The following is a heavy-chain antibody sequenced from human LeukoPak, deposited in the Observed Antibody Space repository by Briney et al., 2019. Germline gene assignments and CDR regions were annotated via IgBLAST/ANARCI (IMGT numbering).Heavy chain of an antibody. Sequence: ASVKVSCKASGHTLTTYAMNWVRQAPGQGLEWMGWINTNTGNPTYAQGFTGRFVFSLDTSVSTAYLQISSLKAEDTAVYYCARETTVASASFDPWGQGTLVTVSS. D-gene: IGHD6-13*01. CDR2: INTNTGNP. CDR1: GHTLTTYA. CDR3: ARETTVASASFDP. J-gene: IGHJ5*02. V-gene: IGHV7-4-1*02.